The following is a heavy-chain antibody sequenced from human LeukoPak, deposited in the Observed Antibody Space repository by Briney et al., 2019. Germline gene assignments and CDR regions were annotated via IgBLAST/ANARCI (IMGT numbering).Heavy chain of an antibody. J-gene: IGHJ4*02. D-gene: IGHD6-13*01. CDR3: ARRPSSSWWGARYYFDY. V-gene: IGHV4-59*12. Sequence: SETLSLTCIVSGGAISSYYWNWIRQPPGKGLEWIGYIYYSGSTNYNPSLKSRVTISVDTSKDQFSLKLSSVTAADTAVYYCARRPSSSWWGARYYFDYWGQGTLVTVSS. CDR1: GGAISSYY. CDR2: IYYSGST.